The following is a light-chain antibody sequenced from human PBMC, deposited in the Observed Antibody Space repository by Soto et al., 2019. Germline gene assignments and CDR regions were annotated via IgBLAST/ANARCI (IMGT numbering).Light chain of an antibody. V-gene: IGKV3-20*01. CDR1: QSVSSSY. CDR2: GAS. Sequence: EIVLTQSPGTLSLSPGERATLSCRASQSVSSSYLVWYQQKPGQAPRLLIYGASIRATAIPDRFSGSGSGTDFTLTITRLEPEDFAVYYCQQYGGSPYTFGQGTKLEIK. CDR3: QQYGGSPYT. J-gene: IGKJ2*01.